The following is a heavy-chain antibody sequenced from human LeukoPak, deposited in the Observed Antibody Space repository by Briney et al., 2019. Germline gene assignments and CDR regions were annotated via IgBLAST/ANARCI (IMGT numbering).Heavy chain of an antibody. CDR1: GFTFNNYN. J-gene: IGHJ4*02. CDR2: ISSSGSTI. Sequence: PGGSLRLSCAASGFTFNNYNMNWVRQAPGKGLEWVSYISSSGSTIYYADSVKGRFTISRDNSKNTLYLQMNSLRAEDTAVYYCAKDRPAAGRGRWIDYWGQGTLVTVSS. V-gene: IGHV3-48*01. D-gene: IGHD6-13*01. CDR3: AKDRPAAGRGRWIDY.